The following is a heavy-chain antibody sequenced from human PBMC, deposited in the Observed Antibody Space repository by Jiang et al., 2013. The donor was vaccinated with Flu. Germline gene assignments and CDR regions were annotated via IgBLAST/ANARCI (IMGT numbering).Heavy chain of an antibody. Sequence: VQLVESGGGVVQPGRSLRLSCAASGFIFSHYGMHWVRQAPGKGLEWMATIWYDGTNEHYEDSVKGRFTISRDNSESTLWLQMNNLRAEDTAVYFCARERVSGSPYNGPLGYWGQGTLVTVSS. J-gene: IGHJ4*02. D-gene: IGHD3-10*01. CDR1: GFIFSHYG. V-gene: IGHV3-33*01. CDR2: IWYDGTNE. CDR3: ARERVSGSPYNGPLGY.